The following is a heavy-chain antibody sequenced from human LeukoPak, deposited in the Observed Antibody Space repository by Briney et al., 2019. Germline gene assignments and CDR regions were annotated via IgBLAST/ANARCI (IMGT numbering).Heavy chain of an antibody. D-gene: IGHD2-8*01. CDR1: GFTFSSYS. J-gene: IGHJ4*02. Sequence: PGGSLRLSCAASGFTFSSYSMNWVRQAPGKGLEWVSYISSSSSTIYYADSVKGRFTISRDNAKNSLYLQMNSLRAEDTALYYCARVALAPDCTNGVCYMRVVKGFDYWGQGTLVTVSS. CDR3: ARVALAPDCTNGVCYMRVVKGFDY. CDR2: ISSSSSTI. V-gene: IGHV3-48*04.